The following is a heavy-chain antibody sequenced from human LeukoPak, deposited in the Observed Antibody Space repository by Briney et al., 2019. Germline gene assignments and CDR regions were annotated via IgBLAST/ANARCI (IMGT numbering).Heavy chain of an antibody. Sequence: PGGSLRLSCAASGFTFSSYSMNWVRQAPGKGLEWVSYISTSSSTIYYADSVKGRFTISRDNAKNSLYLQMNSLRAEDTAVYYCARVPGIKSGSYPDYWGQGTLVTVSS. D-gene: IGHD1-26*01. V-gene: IGHV3-48*04. CDR2: ISTSSSTI. CDR3: ARVPGIKSGSYPDY. CDR1: GFTFSSYS. J-gene: IGHJ4*02.